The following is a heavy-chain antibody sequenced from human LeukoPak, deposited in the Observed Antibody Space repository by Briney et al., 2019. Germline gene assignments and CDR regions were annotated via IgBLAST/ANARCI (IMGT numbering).Heavy chain of an antibody. V-gene: IGHV3-30-3*01. CDR2: ISYDGSNK. J-gene: IGHJ4*02. D-gene: IGHD3-3*01. Sequence: PGRSLRLSCAASGFTFSSYAMHWVRQAPGKGLEWEAVISYDGSNKYYADSVKGRFTISRDNSKNTLYLQMNSLRAEDTAVYYCARDKKLFGVVTLNGLDYWGQGTLVTVSS. CDR1: GFTFSSYA. CDR3: ARDKKLFGVVTLNGLDY.